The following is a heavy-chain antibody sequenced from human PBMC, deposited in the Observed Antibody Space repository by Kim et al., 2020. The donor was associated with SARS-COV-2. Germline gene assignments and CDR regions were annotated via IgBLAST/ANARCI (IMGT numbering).Heavy chain of an antibody. D-gene: IGHD1-26*01. CDR2: IIPIFGTA. CDR3: ARWSGSYRGCFDY. Sequence: SVKVSCKASGGTFSSYAISWVRQAPGQGLEWMGGIIPIFGTANYARKFQGRVTITADESTSTAYMELSSLRSEDTAVYYCARWSGSYRGCFDYWGQGTLVTVSS. CDR1: GGTFSSYA. J-gene: IGHJ4*02. V-gene: IGHV1-69*13.